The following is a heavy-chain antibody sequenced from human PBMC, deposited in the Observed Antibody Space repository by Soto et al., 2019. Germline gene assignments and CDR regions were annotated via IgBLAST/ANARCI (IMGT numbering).Heavy chain of an antibody. V-gene: IGHV4-39*01. D-gene: IGHD4-17*01. CDR3: ARQGYGDYLGGNWFDP. CDR2: ISNDEHA. J-gene: IGHJ5*02. CDR1: GDSISDTRYH. Sequence: SETLSLACSVLGDSISDTRYHWGWVRQSPEKGLVCNGSISNDEHAHYNPSLKRRVTLFADTSLNQFSMKMKSVTVADTALYFCARQGYGDYLGGNWFDPWGQGALVTVSS.